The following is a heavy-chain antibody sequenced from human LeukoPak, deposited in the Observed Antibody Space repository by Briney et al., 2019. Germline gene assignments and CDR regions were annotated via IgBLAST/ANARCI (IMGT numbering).Heavy chain of an antibody. D-gene: IGHD3-10*01. CDR2: IDKSGTFI. V-gene: IGHV3-21*01. Sequence: GGSLRLSCTASGFTFRDYTINWVRQAPGKGLEWVSAIDKSGTFIKYADSVKGRFTVSRDNAKNSLFLQMNSLKVEDTAVYYCAKFKGHYGDSEYYFDYWGQGTLVTVSS. J-gene: IGHJ4*02. CDR1: GFTFRDYT. CDR3: AKFKGHYGDSEYYFDY.